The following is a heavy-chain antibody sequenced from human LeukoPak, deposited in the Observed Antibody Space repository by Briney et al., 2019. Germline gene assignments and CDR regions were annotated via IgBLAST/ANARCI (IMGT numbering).Heavy chain of an antibody. V-gene: IGHV3-64D*06. D-gene: IGHD6-19*01. CDR2: ISSNGGRT. J-gene: IGHJ4*02. CDR1: GFTFSSYA. CDR3: VKALYSSGWYCDY. Sequence: GGSLRLSCSASGFTFSSYAMHWVRQAPGKGLEYVSAISSNGGRTYYADSVKGRFTISRDNSKNTLYLQMSSLRAEDTAVYYCVKALYSSGWYCDYWGQGTLVTVSS.